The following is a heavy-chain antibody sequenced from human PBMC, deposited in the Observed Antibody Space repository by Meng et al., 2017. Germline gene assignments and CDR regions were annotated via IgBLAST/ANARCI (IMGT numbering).Heavy chain of an antibody. J-gene: IGHJ4*02. CDR3: ERAPGYYGSGAVDY. CDR1: GGSVSSGSYY. CDR2: IYYSGST. V-gene: IGHV4-61*01. Sequence: HVQLQGSGQGLVSPSVTLSLTCTVSGGSVSSGSYYWSWIRQPPGKGLEWIGYIYYSGSTNYNPSLKSRVTISVDTSKNQFSLKLSSVTAADTAVYYCERAPGYYGSGAVDYWGQGTLVTVSS. D-gene: IGHD3-10*01.